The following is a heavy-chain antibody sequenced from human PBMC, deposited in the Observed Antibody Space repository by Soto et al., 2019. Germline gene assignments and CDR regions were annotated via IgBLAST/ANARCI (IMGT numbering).Heavy chain of an antibody. CDR1: GFIFSGYA. V-gene: IGHV3-30-3*01. J-gene: IGHJ4*02. Sequence: QVQLVESGGGVVQPGGSLRLSCAASGFIFSGYAMHWVRQAPGKGLEWVAVISYDGNTQYYADSVKGRFTVSRDNSNNILYVEMNNLRDEDTAMYYRAKETNAYEVNFWGQGTLVTVSP. CDR3: AKETNAYEVNF. CDR2: ISYDGNTQ. D-gene: IGHD5-12*01.